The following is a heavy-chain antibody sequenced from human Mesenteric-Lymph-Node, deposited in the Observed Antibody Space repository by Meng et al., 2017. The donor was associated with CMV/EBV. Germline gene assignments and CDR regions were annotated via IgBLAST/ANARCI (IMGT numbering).Heavy chain of an antibody. D-gene: IGHD6-19*01. CDR1: GFTFSSYW. J-gene: IGHJ6*02. Sequence: GESLKISCAASGFTFSSYWMSWVRQAPGKGLEWVANIKQDGSEKYYVDSVKGRFTISRNNAKNSLYLQMNSLRAEDTAVYYCARPIGAVAGTETYYYYGMDVWGQGTTVTVSS. V-gene: IGHV3-7*01. CDR2: IKQDGSEK. CDR3: ARPIGAVAGTETYYYYGMDV.